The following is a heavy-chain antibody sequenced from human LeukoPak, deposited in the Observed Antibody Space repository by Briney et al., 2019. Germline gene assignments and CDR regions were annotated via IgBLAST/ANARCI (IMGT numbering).Heavy chain of an antibody. CDR3: AREDYYDSSGYYLNWFDP. J-gene: IGHJ5*02. CDR2: IYTSVST. CDR1: GGSISSGSYY. Sequence: SETLSLTCTVSGGSISSGSYYWSWIRQPAGKGLEWIGRIYTSVSTNYNPSLKGRVTISVDTSKNQFSLKLSSVTAADTAVYYCAREDYYDSSGYYLNWFDPWGQGTLVTVSS. D-gene: IGHD3-22*01. V-gene: IGHV4-61*02.